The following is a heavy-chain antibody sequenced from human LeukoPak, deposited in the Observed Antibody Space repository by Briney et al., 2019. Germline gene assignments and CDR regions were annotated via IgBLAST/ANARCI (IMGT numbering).Heavy chain of an antibody. CDR1: GGSFSGYY. V-gene: IGHV4-59*01. Sequence: SETLSLTCAAYGGSFSGYYWSWIRQPPGKGLEWIGYIYYSGSTNYNPSLKSRVTISVDTSKNQFSLKLSSVTAADTAVYYCASGDYWGQGTLVTVSS. CDR3: ASGDY. CDR2: IYYSGST. J-gene: IGHJ4*02.